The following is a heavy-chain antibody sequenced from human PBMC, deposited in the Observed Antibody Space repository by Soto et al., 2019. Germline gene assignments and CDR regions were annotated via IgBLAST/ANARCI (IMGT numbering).Heavy chain of an antibody. J-gene: IGHJ5*02. Sequence: GASVKVSCKASGGTFSSYAISWVRQAPGQGLEWMGGIIPIFGTANYAQKFQGRVTITADESTSTAHMELSSLRSEDTAVYYCARGLSLILTQSWFDPWGQGTLVTVSS. CDR2: IIPIFGTA. D-gene: IGHD3-9*01. CDR3: ARGLSLILTQSWFDP. V-gene: IGHV1-69*13. CDR1: GGTFSSYA.